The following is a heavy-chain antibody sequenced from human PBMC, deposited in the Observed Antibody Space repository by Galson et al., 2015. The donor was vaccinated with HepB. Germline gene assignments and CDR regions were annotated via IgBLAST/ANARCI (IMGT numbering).Heavy chain of an antibody. CDR3: AGDPAAVAAATDPFDY. D-gene: IGHD6-25*01. CDR2: IIPIFDTA. CDR1: GGSFRNYE. V-gene: IGHV1-69*13. Sequence: SVKVSCKASGGSFRNYEISWVRQAPGRGLEWMGGIIPIFDTANYAQRFQGRVTITADESTNTAYMELNSLRSEDTAVYYCAGDPAAVAAATDPFDYWGQGTLVTVAS. J-gene: IGHJ4*02.